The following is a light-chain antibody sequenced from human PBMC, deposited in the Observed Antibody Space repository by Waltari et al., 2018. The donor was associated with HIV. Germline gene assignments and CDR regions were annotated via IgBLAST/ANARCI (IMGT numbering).Light chain of an antibody. CDR1: SGSIDSNY. CDR3: QSSDSIIAV. V-gene: IGLV6-57*03. J-gene: IGLJ3*02. Sequence: NFMLTQPHSVSESPGKTVIISCTRSSGSIDSNYVQWYQQRPGSAPLILIYEDTERPAGVSERFSDSIDSSSNSASLTISGLTTEDEADYYCQSSDSIIAVFGGGTKLTVL. CDR2: EDT.